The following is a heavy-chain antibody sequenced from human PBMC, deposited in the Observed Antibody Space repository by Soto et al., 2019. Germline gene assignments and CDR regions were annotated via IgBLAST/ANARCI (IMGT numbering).Heavy chain of an antibody. CDR3: ARVVATVAGPYGMDV. CDR1: GYTFTSYV. Sequence: QVQLVQSGAEVKKPGASVKVSCRASGYTFTSYVISWVRQAPAQGLEWMGWISAYNGNTNFAQKLQGRVTMTTDTSTSTAYMELRSLRSDDTAGYYGARVVATVAGPYGMDVWGQGTTVTVSS. CDR2: ISAYNGNT. J-gene: IGHJ6*02. D-gene: IGHD6-19*01. V-gene: IGHV1-18*01.